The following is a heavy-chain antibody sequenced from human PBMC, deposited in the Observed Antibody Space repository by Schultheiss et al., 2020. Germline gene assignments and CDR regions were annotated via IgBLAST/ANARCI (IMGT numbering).Heavy chain of an antibody. CDR1: GGSISSYY. D-gene: IGHD3-10*01. CDR3: ALYYYGSGSAGAFDI. V-gene: IGHV4-4*07. J-gene: IGHJ3*02. Sequence: SETLSLTCTVSGGSISSYYWSWIRQPAGKGLEWIRRIYTSGSTNYNPSLKSRVTISVDTSKNQFSLKLSSVTAADTAVYYCALYYYGSGSAGAFDIGDQGTMVTVSS. CDR2: IYTSGST.